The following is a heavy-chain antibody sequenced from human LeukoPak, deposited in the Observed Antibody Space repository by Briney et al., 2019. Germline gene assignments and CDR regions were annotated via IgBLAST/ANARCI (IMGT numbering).Heavy chain of an antibody. D-gene: IGHD3-3*01. V-gene: IGHV4-4*09. CDR1: GGSISSYY. CDR3: AGLGDYDFWSGYYTGTPHYYYYMDV. Sequence: SETLSLTCTVSGGSISSYYWSWIRQPPGKGLEWIGYIYTSGSTNYNPSLKSRVTISVDTSKNQFSLKLSSVTAADTAVYYCAGLGDYDFWSGYYTGTPHYYYYMDVWGKGTTVTVSS. J-gene: IGHJ6*03. CDR2: IYTSGST.